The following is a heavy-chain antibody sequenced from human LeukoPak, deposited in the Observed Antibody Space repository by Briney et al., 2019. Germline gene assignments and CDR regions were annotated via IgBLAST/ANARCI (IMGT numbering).Heavy chain of an antibody. CDR3: AKVRPLWFGDGYFDY. V-gene: IGHV3-23*01. CDR1: GFTFDDYA. CDR2: ISGSGGST. Sequence: GGSLRLSCAASGFTFDDYAMHWVRQAPGKGLEWVSAISGSGGSTYYADSVKGRFTISRDNSKNTLYLQMNSLRAEDTAVYYCAKVRPLWFGDGYFDYWGQGTLVTVSS. D-gene: IGHD3-10*01. J-gene: IGHJ4*02.